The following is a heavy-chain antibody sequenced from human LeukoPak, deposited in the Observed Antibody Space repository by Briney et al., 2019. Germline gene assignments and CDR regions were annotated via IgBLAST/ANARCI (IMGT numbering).Heavy chain of an antibody. CDR3: AKFKGHYGDSEYYFDS. CDR1: GFTFSRYS. Sequence: GGSLRLSCAASGFTFSRYSVNWVRQAPGKGLEWVSCITGSSDYIFYADSVRGRFTISRDNAKNSLFLQMNSLRAEDTAVYYCAKFKGHYGDSEYYFDSWGQGTLVTVSS. D-gene: IGHD3-10*01. J-gene: IGHJ4*02. CDR2: ITGSSDYI. V-gene: IGHV3-21*01.